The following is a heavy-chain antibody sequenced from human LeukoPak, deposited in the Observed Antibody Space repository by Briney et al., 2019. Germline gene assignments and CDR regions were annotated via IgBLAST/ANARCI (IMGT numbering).Heavy chain of an antibody. V-gene: IGHV4-59*01. CDR2: IYYSGST. J-gene: IGHJ4*02. D-gene: IGHD1-26*01. CDR1: GGSISSYY. Sequence: SETLFLTCTVSGGSISSYYWSWIRQPPGKGLEWIGYIYYSGSTNYNPSLKSRVTISVDTSKNQFSLKLSSVTAADTAVYYCARDPSGSYGGDFDYWGQGTLVTVSS. CDR3: ARDPSGSYGGDFDY.